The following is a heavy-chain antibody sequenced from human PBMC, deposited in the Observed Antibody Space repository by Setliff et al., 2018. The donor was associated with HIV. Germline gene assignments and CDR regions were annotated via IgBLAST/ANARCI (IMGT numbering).Heavy chain of an antibody. CDR3: ARGVYSGYKP. Sequence: ASVKVSCKASGYTFTSNAIHWVRQAPGQSLEWMGWIDAGNGDTKYSQNFQGRVTITGDTSASTAYMELSSLRSEDTAVYYCARGVYSGYKPWGQGTLVTVSS. V-gene: IGHV1-3*01. J-gene: IGHJ5*02. D-gene: IGHD5-12*01. CDR2: IDAGNGDT. CDR1: GYTFTSNA.